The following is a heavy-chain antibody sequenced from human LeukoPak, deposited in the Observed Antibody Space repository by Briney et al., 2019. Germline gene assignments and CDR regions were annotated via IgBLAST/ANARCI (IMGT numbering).Heavy chain of an antibody. V-gene: IGHV4-34*01. CDR1: GGSFSGYY. D-gene: IGHD6-13*01. CDR2: INHSGST. CDR3: AREGYSRPFDY. Sequence: SETLPLTCAVYGGSFSGYYWSWIRQPPGKGLEWIGEINHSGSTNYNPSLKSRVTISVDTSKNQFSLKLSSVTAADTAVYYCAREGYSRPFDYWGQGTLVTVSS. J-gene: IGHJ4*02.